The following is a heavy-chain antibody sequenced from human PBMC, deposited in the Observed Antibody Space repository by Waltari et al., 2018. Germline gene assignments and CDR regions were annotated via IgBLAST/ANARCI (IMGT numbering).Heavy chain of an antibody. CDR1: GFTFSGYT. J-gene: IGHJ4*02. V-gene: IGHV3-23*01. CDR2: IRGSGGDT. D-gene: IGHD6-19*01. Sequence: EVQLLESGGGLVQPGGSLRLSCAASGFTFSGYTMTWVRQAPGKGLEWVSTIRGSGGDTYYADSVKGRFTISRDNSRNTLYLQMNTLRAGDTAVYYCAKEVGWRIVDYWGQGTLVTVSS. CDR3: AKEVGWRIVDY.